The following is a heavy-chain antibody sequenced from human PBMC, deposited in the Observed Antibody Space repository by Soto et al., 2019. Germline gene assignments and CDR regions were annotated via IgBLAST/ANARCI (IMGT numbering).Heavy chain of an antibody. CDR1: DEIFNTYW. CDR3: ARGGGPYYYYYGMDV. CDR2: IDPSDSYT. D-gene: IGHD3-16*01. V-gene: IGHV5-10-1*04. J-gene: IGHJ6*02. Sequence: GESLKISCQTSDEIFNTYWITWVRQMPGRGLEWVGRIDPSDSYTTYNPSFQGQVTISADKSISTAYLQWSSLKASDTAMYYCARGGGPYYYYYGMDVWGQGTTVTVSS.